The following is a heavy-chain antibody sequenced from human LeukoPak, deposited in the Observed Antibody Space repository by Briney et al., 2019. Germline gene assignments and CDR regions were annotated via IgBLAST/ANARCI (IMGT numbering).Heavy chain of an antibody. Sequence: PSETLSLTCAVYGGSFSGYYWSWIRQPPGKGLEWIGEINHSGSTNYNPSLKSRVTISVDTSKNQFSLQLSSVTAADTAVYYCARGRYYYGSGKGLNFDYWGQGTLVTVSS. CDR1: GGSFSGYY. D-gene: IGHD3-10*01. V-gene: IGHV4-34*01. CDR2: INHSGST. CDR3: ARGRYYYGSGKGLNFDY. J-gene: IGHJ4*02.